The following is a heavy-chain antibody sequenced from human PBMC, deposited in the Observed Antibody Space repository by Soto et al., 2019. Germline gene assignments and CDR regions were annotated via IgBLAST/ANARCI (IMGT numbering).Heavy chain of an antibody. CDR1: GDSFSGYY. CDR3: ARGATRIQLWPFDY. J-gene: IGHJ4*02. V-gene: IGHV4-34*01. D-gene: IGHD5-18*01. CDR2: INHSGST. Sequence: QVQLQQWGAGLLKPSETLSLTCAVYGDSFSGYYWSWIRQSPGKGLGWIGQINHSGSTNYNQSLKCRVAISVDTSKNQFSLGLSSVTASDTAVYYCARGATRIQLWPFDYWGQGTLVTVSS.